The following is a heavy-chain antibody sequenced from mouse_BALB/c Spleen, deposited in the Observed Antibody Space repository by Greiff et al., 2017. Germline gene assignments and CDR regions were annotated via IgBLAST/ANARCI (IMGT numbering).Heavy chain of an antibody. V-gene: IGHV1-20*02. Sequence: EVQLQESGPELVKPGASVKISCKASGYSFTGYFMNWVMQSHGKSLEWIGRINPYNGDTFYNQKFKGKATLTVDKSSSTAHMELRSLASEDSAVYYCARSTMITTSAMDYWGQGTSVTVSS. D-gene: IGHD2-4*01. CDR1: GYSFTGYF. CDR2: INPYNGDT. CDR3: ARSTMITTSAMDY. J-gene: IGHJ4*01.